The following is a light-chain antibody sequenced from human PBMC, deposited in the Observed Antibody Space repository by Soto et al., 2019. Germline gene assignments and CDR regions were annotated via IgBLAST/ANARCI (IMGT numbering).Light chain of an antibody. CDR1: SSDVGTYKY. V-gene: IGLV2-14*03. CDR3: ASFTTSPSYV. Sequence: QSALTQPASVSGSPGQSITISCTGTSSDVGTYKYVSWYQQLPSKAPKLVIYDVSNRPSGISSRFSGSKSGNTASLTISGLQAEDEADYYCASFTTSPSYVFGTGTKLTV. CDR2: DVS. J-gene: IGLJ1*01.